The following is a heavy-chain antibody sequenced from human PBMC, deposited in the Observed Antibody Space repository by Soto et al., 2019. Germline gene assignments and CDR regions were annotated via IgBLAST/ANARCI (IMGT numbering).Heavy chain of an antibody. V-gene: IGHV1-8*01. CDR2: MNPNSGNT. CDR1: GYTFTSYD. Sequence: ASVKVSCKASGYTFTSYDINWVRQATGQGLEWMGWMNPNSGNTGYAQKFQGRVTMTRNTSISTAYMELSSLRSEDTAVYYCATFPIIAAAGRTYYYYGMDVWGQGTTVTVSS. J-gene: IGHJ6*02. CDR3: ATFPIIAAAGRTYYYYGMDV. D-gene: IGHD6-13*01.